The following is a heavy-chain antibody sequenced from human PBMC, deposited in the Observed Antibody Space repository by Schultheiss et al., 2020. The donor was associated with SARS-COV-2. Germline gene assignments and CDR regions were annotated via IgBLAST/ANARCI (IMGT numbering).Heavy chain of an antibody. CDR2: ISYDGSNK. CDR1: GFTFSSYW. Sequence: GESLKISCAASGFTFSSYWMHWVRQVPGKGLEWVAVISYDGSNKYYADSVKGRFTISRDNAKNSLYLQMNSLRAEDTAVYYCARDPNSYGDYWGQGTLVTVSS. V-gene: IGHV3-30-3*01. J-gene: IGHJ4*02. D-gene: IGHD5-18*01. CDR3: ARDPNSYGDY.